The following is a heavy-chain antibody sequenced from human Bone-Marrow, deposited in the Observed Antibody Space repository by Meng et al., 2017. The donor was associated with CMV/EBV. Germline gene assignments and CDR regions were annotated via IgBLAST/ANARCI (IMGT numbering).Heavy chain of an antibody. CDR2: TYYRSKWYN. V-gene: IGHV6-1*01. Sequence: SETLSLTCAISGDSVSSNSAAWNWNRQSPSRGLEWLGRTYYRSKWYNDYAVSVKSRITINPDTSKNQFSLQLNSVTPEDTAVYYCAREGRWLQLGDWGQGTLVTVSS. D-gene: IGHD5-24*01. J-gene: IGHJ4*02. CDR1: GDSVSSNSAA. CDR3: AREGRWLQLGD.